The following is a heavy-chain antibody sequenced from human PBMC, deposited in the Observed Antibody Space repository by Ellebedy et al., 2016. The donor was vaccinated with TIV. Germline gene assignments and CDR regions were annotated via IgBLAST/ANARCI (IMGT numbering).Heavy chain of an antibody. V-gene: IGHV1-3*01. Sequence: ASVKVSXXASGYTFTSYAMHWVRQAPGQRLEWMGWINAGNGNTKYSQKFQGRVTITRDTSASTAYMELSSLRSEDTAVYYCAGGGIICLDCSGWYYFDYWGQGTLVTVSS. J-gene: IGHJ4*02. CDR1: GYTFTSYA. D-gene: IGHD6-19*01. CDR3: AGGGIICLDCSGWYYFDY. CDR2: INAGNGNT.